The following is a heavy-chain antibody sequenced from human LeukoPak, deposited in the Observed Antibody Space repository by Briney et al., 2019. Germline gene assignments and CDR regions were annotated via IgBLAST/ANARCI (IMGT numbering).Heavy chain of an antibody. D-gene: IGHD3-9*01. V-gene: IGHV3-30*18. CDR1: GFTFSKYG. Sequence: PGGSLRLSCAASGFTFSKYGMHWVRQAPGKGLEWVAVISYDGGEQHYGDSVKGRFSISRDDSKSTIYLQMNSLTVEDTALYYCAKPRTFYDILTVSFQQWGQGTWVPVSS. CDR2: ISYDGGEQ. J-gene: IGHJ1*01. CDR3: AKPRTFYDILTVSFQQ.